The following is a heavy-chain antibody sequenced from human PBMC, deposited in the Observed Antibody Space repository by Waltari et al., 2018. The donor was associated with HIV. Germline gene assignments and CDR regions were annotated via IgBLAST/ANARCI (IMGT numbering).Heavy chain of an antibody. Sequence: QVQLQQWGAGLLKPSETPSLTCAVYGGSFSGYYWSWIRQPPGKGLEWIGEINHSGSTNYNPSLKSRVTISVDTSKNQFSLKLSSVTAADTAVYYCLEGSGSFHYYYGMDVWGQGTTVTVSS. CDR1: GGSFSGYY. CDR2: INHSGST. J-gene: IGHJ6*02. D-gene: IGHD3-10*01. V-gene: IGHV4-34*01. CDR3: LEGSGSFHYYYGMDV.